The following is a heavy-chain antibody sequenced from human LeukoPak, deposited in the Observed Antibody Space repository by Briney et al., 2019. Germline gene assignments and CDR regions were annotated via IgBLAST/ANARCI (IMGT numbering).Heavy chain of an antibody. CDR1: GFTFSSYG. Sequence: GGSLRLSCAASGFTFSSYGMHWVRQAPGKGLEWVAFISYDGSNKYYADSVKGRFTISRDNSKNTLYLQMNSLRAEDTAVYYCAKFLVAAESEFDYWGQGTLVTVSS. V-gene: IGHV3-30*18. J-gene: IGHJ4*02. D-gene: IGHD2-15*01. CDR2: ISYDGSNK. CDR3: AKFLVAAESEFDY.